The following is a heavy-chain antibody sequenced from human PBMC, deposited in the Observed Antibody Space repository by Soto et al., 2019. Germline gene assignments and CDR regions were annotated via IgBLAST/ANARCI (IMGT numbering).Heavy chain of an antibody. CDR2: IFHRGDT. J-gene: IGHJ3*02. CDR3: ASYVGTGGYGAFDI. D-gene: IGHD3-16*01. CDR1: CGSVSSKKW. Sequence: QVLLQESGPGLVKASGTLSLTCALSCGSVSSKKWWTWVRQTPGKGLEWMGEIFHRGDTNYNAFLKSRVTISIDKSRNQVSLTLTSVTAAETAVYCCASYVGTGGYGAFDIWGQGTVVTVSS. V-gene: IGHV4-4*01.